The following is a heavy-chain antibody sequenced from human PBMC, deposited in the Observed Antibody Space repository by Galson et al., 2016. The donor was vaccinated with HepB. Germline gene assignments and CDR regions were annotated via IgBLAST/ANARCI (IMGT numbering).Heavy chain of an antibody. Sequence: ETLSLTCNISGGSISSYFWSWIRQPPGKGLEWIGYVYKTGSTNYSPSLKSRVTVSVDTSKNQFSLKLRSVTASDTAVYYCARGVTGTPYFDFWGQGALVTVSS. V-gene: IGHV4-59*01. CDR3: ARGVTGTPYFDF. D-gene: IGHD2-21*02. J-gene: IGHJ4*02. CDR1: GGSISSYF. CDR2: VYKTGST.